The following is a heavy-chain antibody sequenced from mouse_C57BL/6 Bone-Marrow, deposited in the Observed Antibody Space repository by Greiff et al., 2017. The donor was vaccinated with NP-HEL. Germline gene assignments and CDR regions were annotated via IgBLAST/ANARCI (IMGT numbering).Heavy chain of an antibody. CDR1: GFTFSSYA. CDR3: ARDIDYGSSLAY. V-gene: IGHV5-4*01. J-gene: IGHJ3*01. Sequence: EVNVVESGGGLVKPGGSLKLSCAASGFTFSSYAMSWVRQTPEKRLEWVATISDGGSYTYYPDNVKGRFTISRDNAKNNLYLQMSHLKSEDTAMYYCARDIDYGSSLAYWGQGTLVTVAA. CDR2: ISDGGSYT. D-gene: IGHD1-1*01.